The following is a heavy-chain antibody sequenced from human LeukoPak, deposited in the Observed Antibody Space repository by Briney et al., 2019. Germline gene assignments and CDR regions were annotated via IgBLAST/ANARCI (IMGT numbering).Heavy chain of an antibody. V-gene: IGHV1-8*03. CDR1: GYTFTSYD. J-gene: IGHJ6*03. D-gene: IGHD4-11*01. Sequence: ASVKVSCKASGYTFTSYDINWVRQATGQGLEWMGWMNPNSGNTGYAQKFQGRVTITADESTSTAYMELSSLRSEDTAMYYCARGLQYRDYYYYMDVWGKGTTVTVSS. CDR3: ARGLQYRDYYYYMDV. CDR2: MNPNSGNT.